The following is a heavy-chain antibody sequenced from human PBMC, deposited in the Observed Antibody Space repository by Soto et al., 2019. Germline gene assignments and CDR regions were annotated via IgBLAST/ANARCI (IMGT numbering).Heavy chain of an antibody. CDR2: INPNSGGT. J-gene: IGHJ6*02. CDR1: GYTFTGYY. V-gene: IGHV1-2*04. Sequence: ASVKVSCKASGYTFTGYYMHWVRQAPGQGLEWMGWINPNSGGTNYAQKFQGWVTMTRDTSISTAYMELSRLRSDDTAVYYCARYCSSTSCTHGMDVWGQGTTVTVYS. CDR3: ARYCSSTSCTHGMDV. D-gene: IGHD2-2*01.